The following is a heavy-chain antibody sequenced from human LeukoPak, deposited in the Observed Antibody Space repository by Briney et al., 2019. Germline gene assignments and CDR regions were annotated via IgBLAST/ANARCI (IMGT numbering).Heavy chain of an antibody. CDR2: INSDGSST. V-gene: IGHV3-74*01. J-gene: IGHJ4*02. CDR3: ARVVVINGTDY. CDR1: GFTFSSYW. Sequence: GGSLRLSCAASGFTFSSYWMHWVRQAPGKGLVWVSRINSDGSSTSYADSVKGRSTIFRDNAKNTLYLQMNSLRAEDTAVYYCARVVVINGTDYWGQGTLVTVSS. D-gene: IGHD3-22*01.